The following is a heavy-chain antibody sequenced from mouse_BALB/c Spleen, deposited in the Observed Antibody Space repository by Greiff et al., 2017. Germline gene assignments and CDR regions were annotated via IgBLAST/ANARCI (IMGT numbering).Heavy chain of an antibody. CDR3: ARHYGSSLYAMDY. V-gene: IGHV1S137*01. CDR1: GYTFTDYA. D-gene: IGHD1-1*01. Sequence: QVQLQQSGAELVRPGVSVKISCKGSGYTFTDYAMHWVKQSHAKSLEWIGVISTYYGDASYNQKFKGKATMTVDKSSSTAYMELARLTSEDSAIYYCARHYGSSLYAMDYWGQGTSVTVSS. J-gene: IGHJ4*01. CDR2: ISTYYGDA.